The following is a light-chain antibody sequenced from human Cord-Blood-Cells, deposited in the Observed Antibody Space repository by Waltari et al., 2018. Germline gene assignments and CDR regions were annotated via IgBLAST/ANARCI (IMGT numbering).Light chain of an antibody. V-gene: IGLV2-14*01. Sequence: QSALTQPASVSGSPGQSITISCTGTSSDVGGYNYVSWYQQHPGKAPKLMMYYVSKRPSGVSDRFAGSKSGNTASLTISGIQAEDEAEYYCSAYTSSSTWVFGGGTKLTVL. J-gene: IGLJ3*02. CDR2: YVS. CDR3: SAYTSSSTWV. CDR1: SSDVGGYNY.